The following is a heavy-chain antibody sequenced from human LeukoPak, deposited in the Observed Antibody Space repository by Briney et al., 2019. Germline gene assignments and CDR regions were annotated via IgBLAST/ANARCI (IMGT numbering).Heavy chain of an antibody. CDR1: GFTFSDYY. CDR2: IWYDGSNK. J-gene: IGHJ4*02. CDR3: ARSQKGYFDY. V-gene: IGHV3-33*08. Sequence: PGGSLRLSCAASGFTFSDYYMSWIRQAPGKGLEWVAVIWYDGSNKYYADSVKGRFTISRDNPKNTLYLQMNSLRAEDTAVYYCARSQKGYFDYWGQGTLVTVSS.